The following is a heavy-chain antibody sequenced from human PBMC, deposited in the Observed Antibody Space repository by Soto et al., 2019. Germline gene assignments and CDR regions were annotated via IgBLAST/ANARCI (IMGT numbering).Heavy chain of an antibody. CDR2: IYYGGTT. CDR3: SGPYGIPIAY. V-gene: IGHV4-39*01. CDR1: GGSISGSSFY. D-gene: IGHD4-17*01. Sequence: SETLSLTCTVSGGSISGSSFYWGWIRQTPGKGLEWIGSIYYGGTTHYNPSLKGRVTISVDTSKNQFSLKLDSVTAADTAVYYCSGPYGIPIAYWGQGTQVTVSS. J-gene: IGHJ4*02.